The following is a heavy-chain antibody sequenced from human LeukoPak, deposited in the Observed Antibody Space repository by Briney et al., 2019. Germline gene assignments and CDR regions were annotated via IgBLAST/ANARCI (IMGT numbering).Heavy chain of an antibody. CDR2: ITYDGRTT. D-gene: IGHD1-26*01. CDR1: GFTFRMFI. Sequence: GRSLRPSCAASGFTFRMFIMHWGRQAPGRGLEWVALITYDGRTTYYADSVRGRFTITRDNSKNTLDLQMNALRAEDTAVYYCVRGSVTYSGGYFQHWGQGTMVTVSS. CDR3: VRGSVTYSGGYFQH. J-gene: IGHJ1*01. V-gene: IGHV3-30*04.